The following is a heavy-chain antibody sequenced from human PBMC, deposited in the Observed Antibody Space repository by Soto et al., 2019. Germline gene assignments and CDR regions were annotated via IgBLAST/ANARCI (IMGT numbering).Heavy chain of an antibody. V-gene: IGHV4-39*01. CDR3: ARLIYSSGWTRYYDYYGMDV. CDR2: IYYSGST. Sequence: SETLSLTCTVSGGSISSSSYYWGWIRQPPGKGLEWIGSIYYSGSTYYNPSLKSRVTISVDTSKNQFSLKLSSVTAADTAVYYCARLIYSSGWTRYYDYYGMDVWGQGTTVTVSS. D-gene: IGHD6-19*01. CDR1: GGSISSSSYY. J-gene: IGHJ6*02.